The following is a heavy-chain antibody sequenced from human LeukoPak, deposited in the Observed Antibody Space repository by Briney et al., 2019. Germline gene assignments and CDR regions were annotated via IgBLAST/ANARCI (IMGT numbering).Heavy chain of an antibody. D-gene: IGHD1-1*01. CDR3: ARGYTSYYYYMDV. CDR1: GGSISSGDYY. Sequence: TLSLTCTVSGGSISSGDYYWSWIRQPAGKGLEWIGRIYTSGSTNYNPSLKSRVTISVDTSKNHFSLKLSSVTAADTAVYYCARGYTSYYYYMDVWGKGTTVTVSS. V-gene: IGHV4-61*02. J-gene: IGHJ6*03. CDR2: IYTSGST.